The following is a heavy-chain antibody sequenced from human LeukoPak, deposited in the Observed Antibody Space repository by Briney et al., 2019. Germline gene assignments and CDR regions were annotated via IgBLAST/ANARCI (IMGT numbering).Heavy chain of an antibody. CDR1: GVSISSYY. V-gene: IGHV4-59*01. Sequence: SETLSLTCTVSGVSISSYYWTWIRQPPGKGLEWIGYIYYSGSTNYNPSLKSRVTISVDTSKNQFSLKLTSVTAADTAVYYCARGVNSGYFDYCGQGTLVTVSS. CDR3: ARGVNSGYFDY. J-gene: IGHJ4*02. D-gene: IGHD1-26*01. CDR2: IYYSGST.